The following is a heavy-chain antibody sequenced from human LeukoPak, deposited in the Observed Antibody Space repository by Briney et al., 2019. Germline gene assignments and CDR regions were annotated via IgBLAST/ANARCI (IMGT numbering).Heavy chain of an antibody. D-gene: IGHD5-12*01. CDR3: AKGGESGYDFDY. Sequence: GGSLRLSCAASGFTFSSYGMHWVRQAPDKGLEWVAVISYDGSNKYYADSVKGRFTISRDNSKNTLYLQMNSLRAEDTAVYYCAKGGESGYDFDYWGQGTLVTVSS. J-gene: IGHJ4*02. V-gene: IGHV3-30*18. CDR1: GFTFSSYG. CDR2: ISYDGSNK.